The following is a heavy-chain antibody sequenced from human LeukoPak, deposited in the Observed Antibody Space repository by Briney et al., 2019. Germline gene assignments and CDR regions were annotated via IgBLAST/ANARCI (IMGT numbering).Heavy chain of an antibody. Sequence: GGSLRLSCAASGFTFSSYSMNWVRQAPGKGLEWVSSISSSSSYIYYADSVKGRFTISRDNAKNPLYLQMNSLRAEDTAVYYCAREPAVGASDYWGQGTLVTVSS. J-gene: IGHJ4*02. D-gene: IGHD1-26*01. CDR3: AREPAVGASDY. V-gene: IGHV3-21*01. CDR1: GFTFSSYS. CDR2: ISSSSSYI.